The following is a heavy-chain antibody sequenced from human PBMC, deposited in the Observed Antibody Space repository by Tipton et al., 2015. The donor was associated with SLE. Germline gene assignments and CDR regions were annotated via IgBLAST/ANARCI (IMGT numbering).Heavy chain of an antibody. CDR2: ISSNGGST. D-gene: IGHD1-1*01. Sequence: GSLRLSCAASGFTFSAYPMHWVRQAPGKGLEYFSTISSNGGSTYYADSVKGRFTISRDNSKNTLYLQMGSLRVEDMGVYFCAREARAGSIKRSFDVWGQGTMVTVSS. V-gene: IGHV3-64*02. CDR3: AREARAGSIKRSFDV. CDR1: GFTFSAYP. J-gene: IGHJ3*01.